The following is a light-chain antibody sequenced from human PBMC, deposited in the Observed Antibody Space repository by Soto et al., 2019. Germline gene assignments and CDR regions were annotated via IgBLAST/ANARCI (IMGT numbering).Light chain of an antibody. V-gene: IGKV1-39*01. J-gene: IGKJ2*01. CDR3: QQTYSTPYT. CDR2: TSG. Sequence: IQMTQSPSSLSASLGDRVTITCRASQRITTYLNWYKQKPGNAPKLLITTSGTLQRGVPSRFSGSGSGTDFTRTIPSLQREDFATYFCQQTYSTPYTFGQGTKLEIK. CDR1: QRITTY.